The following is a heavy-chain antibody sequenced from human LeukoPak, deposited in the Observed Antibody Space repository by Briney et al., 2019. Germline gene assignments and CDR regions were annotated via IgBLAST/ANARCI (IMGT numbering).Heavy chain of an antibody. CDR1: GFTFGSYA. Sequence: GGSLSLSCAASGFTFGSYAMSWVRQAQGRGLEWVSTTTGSGYNTYYADSVKGRFTLSRDNSKNTLYLQMNSLRAEDTAVYYCAKGKLDYDILTQRDYWGQGTLVTVSS. CDR3: AKGKLDYDILTQRDY. CDR2: TTGSGYNT. V-gene: IGHV3-23*01. D-gene: IGHD3-9*01. J-gene: IGHJ4*02.